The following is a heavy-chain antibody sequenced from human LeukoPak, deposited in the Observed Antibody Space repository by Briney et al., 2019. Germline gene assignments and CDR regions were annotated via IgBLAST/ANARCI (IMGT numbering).Heavy chain of an antibody. Sequence: TPSETLSLTCTVSSDSIYSSNYYWGWIRQPPGKGLEWIGSIYYSGSTYYNSSLKSRVTISVDTSKNQFSLKLSSLTAAGTAVYYCARAAYCGGDCYLFDYWGQGTLVTVFS. CDR1: SDSIYSSNYY. D-gene: IGHD2-21*02. CDR2: IYYSGST. CDR3: ARAAYCGGDCYLFDY. J-gene: IGHJ4*02. V-gene: IGHV4-39*01.